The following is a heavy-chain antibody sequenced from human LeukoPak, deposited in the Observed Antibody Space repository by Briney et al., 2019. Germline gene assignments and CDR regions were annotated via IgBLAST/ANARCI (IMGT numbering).Heavy chain of an antibody. D-gene: IGHD3-3*01. CDR2: IYYSGST. CDR1: GGSISSSSYY. V-gene: IGHV4-39*01. CDR3: ARGGLRFLEWLFPDAFDI. Sequence: PSETLSLTCTVSGGSISSSSYYWGWIRQPPGKGLEWIGSIYYSGSTYYNPSLKSRVTISVDTSKNQFSLKLSSVTAADTAVYYCARGGLRFLEWLFPDAFDIWGQGTMVTVSS. J-gene: IGHJ3*02.